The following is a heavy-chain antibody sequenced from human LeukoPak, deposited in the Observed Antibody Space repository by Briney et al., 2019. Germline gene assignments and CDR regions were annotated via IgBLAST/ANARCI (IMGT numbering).Heavy chain of an antibody. D-gene: IGHD2-2*01. Sequence: GGSLRLSCAASGFTFSSYGMHWVRQAPGKGLEWVAVISYDGSNKYYADSVKGRFTISRDNSKNTLYLQMNSLRAEDTAVYYCAKDLEYQLLLNWGQGTLVTVSS. J-gene: IGHJ4*02. V-gene: IGHV3-30*18. CDR3: AKDLEYQLLLN. CDR2: ISYDGSNK. CDR1: GFTFSSYG.